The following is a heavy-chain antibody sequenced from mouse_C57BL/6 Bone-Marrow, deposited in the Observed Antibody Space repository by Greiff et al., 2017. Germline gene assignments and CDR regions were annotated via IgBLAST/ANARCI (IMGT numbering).Heavy chain of an antibody. CDR3: TKNYGSSYDFDC. CDR1: GFNIKDDY. V-gene: IGHV14-4*01. D-gene: IGHD1-1*01. Sequence: EVQLQQSGAELVRPGASVKLSCTASGFNIKDDYMHWVKQRPEQGLEWIGWIDPENGDTEYASKFQGKATITADTSSNTAYLQLSSLTSDDTAVYYCTKNYGSSYDFDCWGQGTTLTVSS. J-gene: IGHJ2*01. CDR2: IDPENGDT.